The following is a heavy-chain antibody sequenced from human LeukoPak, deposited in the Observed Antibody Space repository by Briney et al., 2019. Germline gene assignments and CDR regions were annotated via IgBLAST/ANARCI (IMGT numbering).Heavy chain of an antibody. J-gene: IGHJ5*02. Sequence: ASVKVSCKASGYTFTGYYIHWVQQAPGQGLEWMGRINPNTGGTDYAQKFQGRVTMTRDTSITTAYMELSRLTSDDTAIYYCAKVPPSITAAGNWLGPWGQGALVTVFS. CDR3: AKVPPSITAAGNWLGP. CDR2: INPNTGGT. D-gene: IGHD6-13*01. CDR1: GYTFTGYY. V-gene: IGHV1-2*06.